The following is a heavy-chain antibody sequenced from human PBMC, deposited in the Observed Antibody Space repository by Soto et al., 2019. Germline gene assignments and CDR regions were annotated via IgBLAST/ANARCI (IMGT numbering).Heavy chain of an antibody. CDR2: IRSKPNNYAT. CDR3: TRWLDGSGNSPFDY. D-gene: IGHD3-10*01. Sequence: EVQLVESGGGLVQPGGSLKLSCAASGFTFSGSAIHWVRQASGKGLEWVGRIRSKPNNYATAYAASVKGRFTISRDDSENTSYLQMNSLKPEDTAVYYCTRWLDGSGNSPFDYWGQGTLVTVSS. V-gene: IGHV3-73*02. CDR1: GFTFSGSA. J-gene: IGHJ4*02.